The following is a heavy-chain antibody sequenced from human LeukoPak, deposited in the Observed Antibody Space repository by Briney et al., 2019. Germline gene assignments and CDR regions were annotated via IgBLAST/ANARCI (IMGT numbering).Heavy chain of an antibody. CDR1: GFTFSSYW. D-gene: IGHD5-18*01. CDR2: INTDGSST. CDR3: ARGGYSYGSYDY. V-gene: IGHV3-74*01. J-gene: IGHJ4*02. Sequence: PGGSLRLSCAASGFTFSSYWMHWVRQAPGKGLVWVSRINTDGSSTSYADSVKGRFTISRDNAKNTLYLQMNSLRAEDTAVYYCARGGYSYGSYDYWGQGTLVTVSS.